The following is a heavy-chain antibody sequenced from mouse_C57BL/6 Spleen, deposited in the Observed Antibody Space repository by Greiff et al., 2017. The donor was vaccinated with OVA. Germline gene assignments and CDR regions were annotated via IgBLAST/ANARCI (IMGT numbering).Heavy chain of an antibody. CDR2: INPYNGGT. Sequence: EVQRVESGPVLVKPGASVKMSCKASGYTFTDYYMNWVKQSHGKSLEWIGVINPYNGGTSYNQKFKGKATLTVDKSSSTAYMELNSLTSEDSAVYYCARSVTTVVANGAMDYWGQGTSVTVSS. CDR1: GYTFTDYY. CDR3: ARSVTTVVANGAMDY. V-gene: IGHV1-19*01. D-gene: IGHD1-1*01. J-gene: IGHJ4*01.